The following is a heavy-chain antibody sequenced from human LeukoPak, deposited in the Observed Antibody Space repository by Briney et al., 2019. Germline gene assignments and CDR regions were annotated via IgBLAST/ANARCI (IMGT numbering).Heavy chain of an antibody. J-gene: IGHJ5*02. CDR1: GYSFTSYW. CDR3: ACRDLTSTWSFP. D-gene: IGHD6-13*01. V-gene: IGHV5-51*01. Sequence: GESLKISRQGFGYSFTSYWIGWVRQMAGKGMEWMGVIYPGDLRVRYNPSFQGQVTISVDKSINTAYLQWVSLRASDSAMYYCACRDLTSTWSFPWGQGTLVTVSS. CDR2: IYPGDLRV.